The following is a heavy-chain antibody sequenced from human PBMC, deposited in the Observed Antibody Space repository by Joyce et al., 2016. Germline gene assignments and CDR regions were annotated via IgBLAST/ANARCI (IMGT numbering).Heavy chain of an antibody. CDR1: GFTFSAYE. CDR2: IGTAGDP. V-gene: IGHV3-13*05. Sequence: EVQLVEAGGALVQPGGSLRLSCAASGFTFSAYELHWVRQTTGKGLGGGSAIGTAGDPYYAGSVKGRFTISRENAKSSLFLQMNSLRAEDTAVYYCARERGGGMSAFDIWGQGTMVTVSS. J-gene: IGHJ3*02. CDR3: ARERGGGMSAFDI. D-gene: IGHD3-16*01.